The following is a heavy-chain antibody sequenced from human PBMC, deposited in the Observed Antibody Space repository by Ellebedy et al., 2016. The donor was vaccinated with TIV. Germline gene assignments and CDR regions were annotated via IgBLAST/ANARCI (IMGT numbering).Heavy chain of an antibody. CDR2: IKYDGSEK. D-gene: IGHD3-3*01. CDR3: ARWYDDSWTGYYT. Sequence: GESLKISCAASGFTFTTYWIXWVRQPPGKGLEWVANIKYDGSEKYYVKSVKGRFTISRDNAKNSLYLQMDSLRAEDTAVYYCARWYDDSWTGYYTWGQGTLVTVSS. V-gene: IGHV3-7*02. J-gene: IGHJ5*02. CDR1: GFTFTTYW.